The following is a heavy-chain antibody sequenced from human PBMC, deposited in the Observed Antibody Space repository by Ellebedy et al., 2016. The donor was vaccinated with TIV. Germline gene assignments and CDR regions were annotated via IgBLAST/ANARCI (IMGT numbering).Heavy chain of an antibody. CDR1: GGSFSGYY. CDR2: INHSGST. D-gene: IGHD6-19*01. J-gene: IGHJ6*02. CDR3: ARDPGSGWYYYYYGMDV. Sequence: SETLSLXCAVYGGSFSGYYWSWIRQPPGKGLEWIGEINHSGSTNYNPSLKSRVTISVDTSKNQFSLKLSSVTAADTAVYYCARDPGSGWYYYYYGMDVWGQGTTVTVSS. V-gene: IGHV4-34*01.